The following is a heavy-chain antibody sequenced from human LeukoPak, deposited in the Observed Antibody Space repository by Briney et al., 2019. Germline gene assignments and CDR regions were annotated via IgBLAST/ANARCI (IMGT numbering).Heavy chain of an antibody. CDR2: IFYTGNT. V-gene: IGHV4-39*07. J-gene: IGHJ5*02. CDR3: ARDPGYFDLGTPINWFDP. Sequence: SETLSLTCTVSGGSISSSSFYWGWIRQPPGKGLEWIGNIFYTGNTYYSPSLKSRVTISVDTSKNQFSLKLSSVTAADTAVYYCARDPGYFDLGTPINWFDPWGQGTLVTVSS. CDR1: GGSISSSSFY. D-gene: IGHD2-15*01.